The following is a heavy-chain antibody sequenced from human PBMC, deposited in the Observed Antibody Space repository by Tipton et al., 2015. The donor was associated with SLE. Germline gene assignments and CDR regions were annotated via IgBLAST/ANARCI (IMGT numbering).Heavy chain of an antibody. J-gene: IGHJ4*02. CDR1: GFTFSDYH. CDR2: ITSSGSTI. D-gene: IGHD3-22*01. V-gene: IGHV3-11*01. CDR3: ARYYESSGYYYGFEGY. Sequence: SLRLSCVASGFTFSDYHMSWIRQAPGKGLEWVSYITSSGSTISYADSVKGRFTISRDNAKNSLYLQMNSLRAEDTAVYYCARYYESSGYYYGFEGYWGQGTLVTVSS.